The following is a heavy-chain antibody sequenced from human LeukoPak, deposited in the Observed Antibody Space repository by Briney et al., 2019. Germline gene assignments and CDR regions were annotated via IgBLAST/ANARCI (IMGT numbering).Heavy chain of an antibody. CDR1: GGSISSYY. CDR2: IYYSGST. J-gene: IGHJ6*02. V-gene: IGHV4-59*08. D-gene: IGHD6-19*01. CDR3: ATASSHSSGWSHYGMDV. Sequence: SETLSLTCTVSGGSISSYYWSWIRQPPGKGLEWIGYIYYSGSTNYSPSLKSRVTISVDTSKNQFSLKLNSVTAADTAVYYCATASSHSSGWSHYGMDVWGQETTVTVSS.